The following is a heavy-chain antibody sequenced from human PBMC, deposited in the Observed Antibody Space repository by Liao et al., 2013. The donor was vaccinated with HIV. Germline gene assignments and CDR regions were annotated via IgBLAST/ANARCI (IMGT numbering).Heavy chain of an antibody. D-gene: IGHD3-3*01. CDR1: GGPFSGYY. V-gene: IGHV4-34*01. CDR2: INDSGYT. CDR3: ASRRYHDFWSGYYPF. J-gene: IGHJ4*02. Sequence: QVQLQQWGAGLLKPSETLSLTCAVYGGPFSGYYWSWIRQSPGKGLEWIGEINDSGYTRFHPSLASRVTISLDTSKSQFSLNVTSMTAADTAVYYCASRRYHDFWSGYYPFWGQGNLVVVSS.